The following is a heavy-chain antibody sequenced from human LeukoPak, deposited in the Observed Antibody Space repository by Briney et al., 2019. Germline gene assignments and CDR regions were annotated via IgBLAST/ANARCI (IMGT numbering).Heavy chain of an antibody. Sequence: AAVKLSCKASGYTFTTYYMHWVRQAPGQGLEWMGIISPSGGGTSYSQNFQDRVTMTRDTSTRTVYMELSSLRSEDTAVYYCAREGSGRFGDLSGDYWGQGTLLPLFS. V-gene: IGHV1-46*01. CDR1: GYTFTTYY. CDR2: ISPSGGGT. D-gene: IGHD3-10*01. CDR3: AREGSGRFGDLSGDY. J-gene: IGHJ4*02.